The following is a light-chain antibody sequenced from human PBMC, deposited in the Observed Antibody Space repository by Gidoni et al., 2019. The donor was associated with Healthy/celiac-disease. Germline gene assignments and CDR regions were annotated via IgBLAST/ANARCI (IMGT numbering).Light chain of an antibody. CDR3: QQYGSSPLFT. J-gene: IGKJ3*01. CDR2: GAS. Sequence: EIVLTQSPGTLSLSPGERATLSCRASQSVSSSYLDWYQQKPGQAPRLLIYGASSRATGIPDRCSGSGSGTDFTLTISRLEPEDFAVYYCQQYGSSPLFTFGHGTKVDIK. V-gene: IGKV3-20*01. CDR1: QSVSSSY.